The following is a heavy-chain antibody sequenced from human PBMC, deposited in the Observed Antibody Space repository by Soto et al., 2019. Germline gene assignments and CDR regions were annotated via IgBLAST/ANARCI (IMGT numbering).Heavy chain of an antibody. V-gene: IGHV1-69*13. Sequence: VASVKVSCKASGGTFSSYAISWVRQAPGQGLEWMGGIIPIFGTANYAQKFQGRVTITADESTSTAYMELSSLRSEDTAVYYCARDFGTPGGDAFDIWGQGTMVTVSS. J-gene: IGHJ3*02. CDR2: IIPIFGTA. D-gene: IGHD3-10*01. CDR3: ARDFGTPGGDAFDI. CDR1: GGTFSSYA.